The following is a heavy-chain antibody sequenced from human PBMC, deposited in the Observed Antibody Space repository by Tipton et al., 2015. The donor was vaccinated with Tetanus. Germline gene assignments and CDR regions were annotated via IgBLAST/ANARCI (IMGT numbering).Heavy chain of an antibody. CDR2: INHSGNT. CDR1: GDSVSGYY. Sequence: TLSLTCTVSGDSVSGYYWSWIRQAPGKGLEWIGEINHSGNTNHNPSLKSRVTLSVDTSKNQFSLKLNSVTAADTAMYYCVTVNFPNYYHCGMDVWGQGTTVTVSS. J-gene: IGHJ6*02. D-gene: IGHD1-1*01. CDR3: VTVNFPNYYHCGMDV. V-gene: IGHV4-34*01.